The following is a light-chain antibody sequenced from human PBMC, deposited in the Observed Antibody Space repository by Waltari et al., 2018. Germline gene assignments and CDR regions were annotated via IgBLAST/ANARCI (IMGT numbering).Light chain of an antibody. V-gene: IGLV2-23*02. Sequence: QSALTQPASVSGSPGQSITISCTGTSSDVGGYNYVSWYQQHPGKAPQLMIYDVSKRPYGVSNRFSGSNSGNTASLTISGLQAEDEADYYCCSYAGSSTLVVFGGGTKLTVL. J-gene: IGLJ2*01. CDR2: DVS. CDR1: SSDVGGYNY. CDR3: CSYAGSSTLVV.